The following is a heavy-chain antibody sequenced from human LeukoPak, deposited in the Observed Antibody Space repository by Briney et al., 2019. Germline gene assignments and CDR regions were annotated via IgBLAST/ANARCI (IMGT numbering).Heavy chain of an antibody. D-gene: IGHD1-26*01. CDR2: INDDETST. J-gene: IGHJ4*02. CDR3: ATTGSGSYYDY. Sequence: GGSLRLSCAASGFTFSNYGMNWVRQAPGKGLEWVSRINDDETSTTYAESVKGRFTISRDNAKNTLFLQMNSLRAEDTAVYYCATTGSGSYYDYWGQGTLVTVSS. CDR1: GFTFSNYG. V-gene: IGHV3-74*01.